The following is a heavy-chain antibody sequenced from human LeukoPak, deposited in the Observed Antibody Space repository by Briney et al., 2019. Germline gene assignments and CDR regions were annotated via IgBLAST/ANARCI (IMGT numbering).Heavy chain of an antibody. CDR1: GFTFSAYE. Sequence: GGTLRLSCAASGFTFSAYEMNWVRQAPGKGLEWVSYIGSSGSTVYYADSVKGRFTISRDNAKNSLYMQMESLRDEDTAIYYCARDTLEYSNSPDALDIWGQGTMVTVSS. V-gene: IGHV3-48*03. CDR2: IGSSGSTV. J-gene: IGHJ3*02. CDR3: ARDTLEYSNSPDALDI. D-gene: IGHD4-23*01.